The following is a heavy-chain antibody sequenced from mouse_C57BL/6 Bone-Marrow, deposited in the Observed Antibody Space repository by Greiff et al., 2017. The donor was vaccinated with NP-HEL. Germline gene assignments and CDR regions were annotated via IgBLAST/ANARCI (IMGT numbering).Heavy chain of an antibody. V-gene: IGHV1-50*01. Sequence: QVQLQQPGAELVKPGASVKLSCKASGYTFTSYCMQWVKQRPGQGLEWIGEIDPSDSYTNYNQKFKGKATLTVDTSSSTAYMQLSSLTSEDSAVYYCARDYSIVYYFDYWGQGTTLTVSS. CDR3: ARDYSIVYYFDY. J-gene: IGHJ2*01. CDR2: IDPSDSYT. D-gene: IGHD2-5*01. CDR1: GYTFTSYC.